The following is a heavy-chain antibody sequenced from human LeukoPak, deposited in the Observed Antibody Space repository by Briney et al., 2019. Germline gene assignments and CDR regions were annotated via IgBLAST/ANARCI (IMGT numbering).Heavy chain of an antibody. Sequence: SETLSLTCTVSGGSISSGGYYWSWIRQPPGKGLEWIGEINHSGSTNYNPSLKSRVTISVDTSKNQFSLKLSSVTAADTAVYYCARGGGGGAYNWNDAAVDFDYWGQGTLVTVSS. J-gene: IGHJ4*02. D-gene: IGHD1-20*01. V-gene: IGHV4-39*07. CDR1: GGSISSGGYY. CDR2: INHSGST. CDR3: ARGGGGGAYNWNDAAVDFDY.